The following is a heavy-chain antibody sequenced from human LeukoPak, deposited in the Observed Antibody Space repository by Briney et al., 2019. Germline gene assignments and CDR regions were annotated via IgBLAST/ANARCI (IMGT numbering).Heavy chain of an antibody. J-gene: IGHJ5*02. Sequence: SETLSLTCTVSGGSISSYYWSWIRQPPGKGLEWIGYIYYSGSTNYNPSLKSRVTISVDTSKNQFSLKLSSVTAADTAVYYCARQDGDYWNWFDPWGQGTLVTVSS. CDR2: IYYSGST. CDR3: ARQDGDYWNWFDP. V-gene: IGHV4-59*08. CDR1: GGSISSYY. D-gene: IGHD4-17*01.